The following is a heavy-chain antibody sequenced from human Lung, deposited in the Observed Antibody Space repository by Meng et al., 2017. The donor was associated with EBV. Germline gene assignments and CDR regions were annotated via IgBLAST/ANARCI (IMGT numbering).Heavy chain of an antibody. D-gene: IGHD1-7*01. CDR3: GRDQGRELINH. CDR2: VYHRGDT. V-gene: IGHV4-4*02. Sequence: VRLARSGPGRVRQSGTLTRTCTVSGASISSEIWSSWVRQPPGKGLEWIGEVYHRGDTNYNPSLKSRVDISVDKSKNQFYLSLLSVTAADTAVYYCGRDQGRELINHWGQGTLVTVSS. J-gene: IGHJ4*02. CDR1: GASISSEIW.